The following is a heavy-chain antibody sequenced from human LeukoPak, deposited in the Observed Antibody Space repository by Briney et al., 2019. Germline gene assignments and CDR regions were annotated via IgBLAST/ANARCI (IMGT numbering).Heavy chain of an antibody. D-gene: IGHD5-12*01. CDR3: ARVIKWISGGIGGDY. J-gene: IGHJ4*02. Sequence: ASVKVSCKASGGTFSSYAISWVRQAPGQGLEWMGWISAYNGNTNYAQKLQGRVTMTTDTSTSTAYMELRSLRSDDTAVYYCARVIKWISGGIGGDYWGQGTLVTVSS. CDR1: GGTFSSYA. V-gene: IGHV1-18*01. CDR2: ISAYNGNT.